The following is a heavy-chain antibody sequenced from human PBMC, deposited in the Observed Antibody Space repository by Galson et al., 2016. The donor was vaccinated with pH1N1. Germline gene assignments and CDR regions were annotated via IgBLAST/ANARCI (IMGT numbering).Heavy chain of an antibody. Sequence: SVKVSCKASGGTFSSYAVSWARQAPGQGLEWVGGIIGMFGTTTYAQKLQGRVTITAEELTSSSYMELTSLTSEDTALYYCARSRGYSYGSYYFDNWGQGTTVTVSS. CDR2: IIGMFGTT. J-gene: IGHJ4*03. CDR1: GGTFSSYA. CDR3: ARSRGYSYGSYYFDN. D-gene: IGHD5-18*01. V-gene: IGHV1-69*13.